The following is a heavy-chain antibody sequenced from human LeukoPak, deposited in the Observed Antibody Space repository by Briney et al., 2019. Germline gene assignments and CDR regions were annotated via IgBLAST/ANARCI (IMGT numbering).Heavy chain of an antibody. CDR3: VGYPDALDY. CDR1: GVTFSGYS. D-gene: IGHD5-18*01. J-gene: IGHJ4*02. Sequence: GGSLRHSCAASGVTFSGYSMNWVRQAPWKGLEWVSYIRNSGSPVYYADSVNSRFNNSRDNAKNSVYLQMNSLRDEDTAVYYCVGYPDALDYWGQGTLVTVSS. CDR2: IRNSGSPV. V-gene: IGHV3-48*02.